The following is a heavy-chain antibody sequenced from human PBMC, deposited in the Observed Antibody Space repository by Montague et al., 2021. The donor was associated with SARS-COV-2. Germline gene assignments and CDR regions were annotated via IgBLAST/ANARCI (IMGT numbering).Heavy chain of an antibody. CDR1: GSSIGRGDY. CDR3: GREKQGWLRNVFDI. D-gene: IGHD6-19*01. CDR2: IYHSGTT. V-gene: IGHV4-38-2*02. J-gene: IGHJ3*02. Sequence: SETLSLTCTVSGSSIGRGDYWGWIRQPPGKGLEWIGSIYHSGTTYYNPSLQSRLTMSIDTSTNQFSLRLTSVTAADTAVFFCGREKQGWLRNVFDIWGQGTTVTVSS.